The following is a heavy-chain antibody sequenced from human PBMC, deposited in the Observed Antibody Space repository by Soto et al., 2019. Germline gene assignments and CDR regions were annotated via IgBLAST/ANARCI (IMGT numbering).Heavy chain of an antibody. Sequence: QVQLVQSGAEVKKPGSSVKVSCKASGGTFSSYAISWVRQAPGQGLEWMGGIIPIFGTANYAQKFQGRVTITADESTSTAYMELSSLRSEDTAVYYCARGLSIAARPSHPGYYYGMDVWGQGTTVTVSS. CDR1: GGTFSSYA. J-gene: IGHJ6*02. V-gene: IGHV1-69*12. D-gene: IGHD6-6*01. CDR3: ARGLSIAARPSHPGYYYGMDV. CDR2: IIPIFGTA.